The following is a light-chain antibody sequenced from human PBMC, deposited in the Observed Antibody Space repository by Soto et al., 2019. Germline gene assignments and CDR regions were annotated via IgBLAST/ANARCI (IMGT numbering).Light chain of an antibody. CDR3: QQYNSYSGT. J-gene: IGKJ1*01. V-gene: IGKV1-5*01. Sequence: DIQMTQSPSTLSASVGGRVTITCRASQSISSWLAWYQQKPGKAPKVLIYDASSLESGVPSRFSGSGSGTEFTLTISSLQPDDFATYYCQQYNSYSGTFGQGTKVEIK. CDR2: DAS. CDR1: QSISSW.